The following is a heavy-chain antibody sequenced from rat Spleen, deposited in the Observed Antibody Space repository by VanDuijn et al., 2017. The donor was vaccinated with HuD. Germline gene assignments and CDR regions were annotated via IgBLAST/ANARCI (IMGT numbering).Heavy chain of an antibody. CDR2: ITTGGSNT. V-gene: IGHV5S14*01. CDR1: GFTFSNYG. J-gene: IGHJ1*01. CDR3: ARQTGSSYWYFDF. D-gene: IGHD5-1*01. Sequence: EVQLVESGGGLVQPGRSLKLSCAVSGFTFSNYGMAWVRQTPTKGLEWVASITTGGSNTYYRDSLKGRFTVARDNAKNTQALQMDSLGSEDTATYYGARQTGSSYWYFDFWGPGTMVTVSS.